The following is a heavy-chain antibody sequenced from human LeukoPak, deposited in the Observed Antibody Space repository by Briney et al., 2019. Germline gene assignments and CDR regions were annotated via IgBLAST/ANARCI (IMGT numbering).Heavy chain of an antibody. D-gene: IGHD3-10*01. J-gene: IGHJ4*02. CDR3: ARLAYYYGSGSYYEY. V-gene: IGHV1-2*02. CDR2: INPNSGDT. CDR1: GYTFTHYA. Sequence: GASVKVSCKASGYTFTHYAIHWVRQAPGQGLEWMGWINPNSGDTKDAQKFQGRVTMTRDTSISTAYMELSRLRSDDTAVYYCARLAYYYGSGSYYEYWGQGTLVTVSS.